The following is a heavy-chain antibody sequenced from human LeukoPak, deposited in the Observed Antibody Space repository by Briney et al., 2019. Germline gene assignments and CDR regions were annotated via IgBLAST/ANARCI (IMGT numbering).Heavy chain of an antibody. CDR3: ARGRVYYYDSGRRDFDY. V-gene: IGHV4-34*01. CDR2: INHSGST. CDR1: GGSFSGYY. D-gene: IGHD3-10*01. Sequence: SETLSLTCAVYGGSFSGYYWSWIRQPPGKGLEWIGEINHSGSTNYNPSLKSRVTISVDTSKNQFSLKLSSVTAADTAVYYCARGRVYYYDSGRRDFDYWGQGTLVTVSS. J-gene: IGHJ4*02.